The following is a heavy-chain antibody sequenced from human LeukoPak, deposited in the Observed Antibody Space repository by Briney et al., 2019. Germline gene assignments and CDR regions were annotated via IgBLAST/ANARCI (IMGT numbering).Heavy chain of an antibody. CDR2: IYSGGST. D-gene: IGHD6-19*01. CDR3: ARVNEAVAGTDY. V-gene: IGHV3-53*01. CDR1: GFTVSSNY. Sequence: GGSLRLSCAASGFTVSSNYMHWVRQAPGKGLEWVSVIYSGGSTYYADSVKDRFTISRDNAKNSLYLQMNSLRAEDTAVYYCARVNEAVAGTDYWGQGTLVTVSS. J-gene: IGHJ4*02.